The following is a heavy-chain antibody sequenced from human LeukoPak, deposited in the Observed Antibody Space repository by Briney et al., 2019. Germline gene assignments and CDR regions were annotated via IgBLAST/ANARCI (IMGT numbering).Heavy chain of an antibody. CDR1: GYTFTNNY. J-gene: IGHJ4*02. CDR3: ARDQEGFDY. Sequence: ASVEVSCKASGYTFTNNYLHWVRQAPGQGLEWMGMIYPRDGSTSYAQNFQGRVTVTRDTSTTTVHMELRGLRSEDTAVYYCARDQEGFDYWGQGTVVTVSS. CDR2: IYPRDGST. V-gene: IGHV1-46*01.